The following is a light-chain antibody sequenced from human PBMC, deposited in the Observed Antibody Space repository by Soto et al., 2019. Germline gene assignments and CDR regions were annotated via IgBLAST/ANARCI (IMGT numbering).Light chain of an antibody. CDR3: AAWDVRLNGLL. J-gene: IGLJ2*01. CDR1: SPNIGSKT. CDR2: TDN. Sequence: QSVLTQPPSASGTPGQRVTISCSGSSPNIGSKTVNWYQQLPGTAPKLLISTDNQRPSGVPDRFSGSKSGTSASLAISELQSEDEADYYCAAWDVRLNGLLFGGGTKVTVL. V-gene: IGLV1-44*01.